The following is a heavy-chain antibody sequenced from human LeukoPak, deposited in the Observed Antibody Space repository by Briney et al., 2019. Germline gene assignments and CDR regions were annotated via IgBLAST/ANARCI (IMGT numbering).Heavy chain of an antibody. J-gene: IGHJ4*02. CDR3: ARDYCSSTSCLFDY. V-gene: IGHV1-2*06. CDR1: GYTFTGYH. D-gene: IGHD2-2*01. CDR2: INPNSGDT. Sequence: ASVKVSCNPSGYTFTGYHMHWVRQAPGQGLEWMGRINPNSGDTNYAQKFQGRVTMTRDTSISTAYMELSRLTSDDTAMYYCARDYCSSTSCLFDYWGQGTLVTVSS.